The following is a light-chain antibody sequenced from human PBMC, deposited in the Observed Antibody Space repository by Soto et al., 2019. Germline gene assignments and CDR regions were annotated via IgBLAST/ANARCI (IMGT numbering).Light chain of an antibody. Sequence: DIMMTQSPLSLPVTPGEPASISCRSSQSLLHSNGYNYLDWYLQKPGQSPQPLIYLGSNRASGVPDRFSGSGSGTDFTLKISRVEAEDVGVYYCMQALQTLHTFGQGTKLEIK. CDR1: QSLLHSNGYNY. CDR2: LGS. CDR3: MQALQTLHT. J-gene: IGKJ2*01. V-gene: IGKV2-28*01.